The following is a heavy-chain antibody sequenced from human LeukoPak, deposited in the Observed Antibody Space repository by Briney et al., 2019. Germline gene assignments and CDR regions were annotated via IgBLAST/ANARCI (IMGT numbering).Heavy chain of an antibody. Sequence: SGGSLRLSCAASGFTFSSDVMSWVRQAPGKGLEWVSAISGSGGRTYYADSVKGRFTISRDNSKNTLYLQMNSLRAEDTAVYYCARSGSYYPHDYWGQGTLVTVSS. CDR3: ARSGSYYPHDY. D-gene: IGHD1-26*01. J-gene: IGHJ4*02. CDR1: GFTFSSDV. V-gene: IGHV3-23*01. CDR2: ISGSGGRT.